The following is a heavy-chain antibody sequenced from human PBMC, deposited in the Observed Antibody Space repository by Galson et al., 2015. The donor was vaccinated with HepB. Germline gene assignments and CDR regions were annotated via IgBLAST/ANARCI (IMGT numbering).Heavy chain of an antibody. CDR1: GGSFSGYY. J-gene: IGHJ5*02. V-gene: IGHV4-34*01. D-gene: IGHD6-13*01. Sequence: ETLSLTCAVYGGSFSGYYWSWIRQPPGKGLEWIGEINHSGSTNYNPSLKSRVTISVDTSKNQFSLKLSSVTAADTAVYYCARGGLPIAAAGTWRRRINWFDPWGQGTLVTVSS. CDR2: INHSGST. CDR3: ARGGLPIAAAGTWRRRINWFDP.